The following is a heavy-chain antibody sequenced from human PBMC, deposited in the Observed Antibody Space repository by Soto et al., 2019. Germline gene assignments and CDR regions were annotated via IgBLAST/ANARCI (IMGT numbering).Heavy chain of an antibody. CDR2: ISSSSSSV. V-gene: IGHV3-21*01. D-gene: IGHD5-18*01. CDR1: GFTFSSYS. J-gene: IGHJ4*02. CDR3: ARDQPGYSYGYGLGY. Sequence: EVQLVESGGGLVKPGGSPRLSCAASGFTFSSYSMNWVRQAPGKGLEWVSSISSSSSSVYYAGSVKGRFTISRDNAKNSLYLQMNSLRAEDTAVYYCARDQPGYSYGYGLGYWGQGTLVTVSS.